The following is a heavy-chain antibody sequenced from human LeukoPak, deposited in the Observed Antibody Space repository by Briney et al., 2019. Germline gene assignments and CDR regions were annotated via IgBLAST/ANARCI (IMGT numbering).Heavy chain of an antibody. CDR2: TNTDGSST. J-gene: IGHJ4*02. D-gene: IGHD3-10*01. Sequence: VGSPRLSCTASGFTFSDYWMHWVRHAPGKELVWVSRTNTDGSSTTYADSVKGRFTISRDNAKNTVYLEMNSLRAEDTAVYYCARGMTYYYGSGKFDYWGQGSLVTVSS. V-gene: IGHV3-74*01. CDR1: GFTFSDYW. CDR3: ARGMTYYYGSGKFDY.